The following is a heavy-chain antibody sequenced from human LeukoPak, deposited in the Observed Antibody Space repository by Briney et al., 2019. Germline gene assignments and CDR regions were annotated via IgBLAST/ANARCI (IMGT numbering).Heavy chain of an antibody. V-gene: IGHV1-18*01. CDR3: ARDVPLVRGVIRFVCGSHYYYYMDV. CDR2: ISAYNGNT. Sequence: ASVKVSCKASGYTFTSYGISWVRQAPGQGLEWMGWISAYNGNTNYAQKLQGRVTMTTDTSTSTAYMELRSLRSDDTAVYYCARDVPLVRGVIRFVCGSHYYYYMDVWGKGTTVTVSS. D-gene: IGHD3-10*01. J-gene: IGHJ6*03. CDR1: GYTFTSYG.